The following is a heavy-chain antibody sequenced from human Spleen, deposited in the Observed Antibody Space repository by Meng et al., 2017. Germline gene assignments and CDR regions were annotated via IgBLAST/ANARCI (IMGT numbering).Heavy chain of an antibody. CDR3: ARISPFGYGMDV. V-gene: IGHV3-30*03. D-gene: IGHD2-15*01. J-gene: IGHJ6*02. CDR1: GFNVSNSY. CDR2: ISYDESKK. Sequence: GGSLRLSCAASGFNVSNSYMSWVRQAPGKGLEWVTFISYDESKKDYADSVKGRFTISRDNSKNTLYLQMNSLRDVDTAVYYCARISPFGYGMDVWGQGTTVTVSS.